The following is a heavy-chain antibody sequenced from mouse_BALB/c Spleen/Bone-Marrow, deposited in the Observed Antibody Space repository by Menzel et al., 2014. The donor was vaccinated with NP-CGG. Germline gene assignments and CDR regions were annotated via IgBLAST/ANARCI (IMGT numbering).Heavy chain of an antibody. CDR3: ARSEGIYYYGSSYALDY. J-gene: IGHJ4*01. V-gene: IGHV1-5*01. Sequence: GTVLARPGASVKMSCKASGYSFTSYWMHWVKQRPGQGLEWIGAIYPGNSDTSYNQKFKGKAKLTAVTSASTAYMELSSLTNEDSAVYYCARSEGIYYYGSSYALDYWGQGTSVTVSS. CDR2: IYPGNSDT. D-gene: IGHD1-1*01. CDR1: GYSFTSYW.